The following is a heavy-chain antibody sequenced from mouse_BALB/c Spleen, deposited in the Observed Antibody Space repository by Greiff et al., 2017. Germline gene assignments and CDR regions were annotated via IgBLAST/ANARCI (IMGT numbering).Heavy chain of an antibody. CDR3: ASYGYDWFAY. V-gene: IGHV2-9*02. J-gene: IGHJ3*01. CDR2: IWAGGST. D-gene: IGHD2-2*01. CDR1: GFSLTSYG. Sequence: VQLQQSGPGLVAPSQSLSITCTVSGFSLTSYGVHWVRQPPGKGLEWLGVIWAGGSTNYNSALMSRLSISKDNSKSQVFLKMNSLQTDDTAMYYCASYGYDWFAYWGQGTLVTVSA.